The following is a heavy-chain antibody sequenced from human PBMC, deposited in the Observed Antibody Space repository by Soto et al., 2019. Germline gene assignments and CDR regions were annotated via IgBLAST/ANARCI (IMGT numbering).Heavy chain of an antibody. J-gene: IGHJ6*02. CDR1: GGSISYEYYH. V-gene: IGHV4-30-4*08. D-gene: IGHD2-21*02. Sequence: SETLSLTCTVSGGSISYEYYHWTWIRQSPGKCLEWIGYIHYSGSIIYNPSFKSRVTISVDTSKNQFSLQLSSVTAADTAVYFCAREDDGGDRDYYGLDVWGQGTTVTVSS. CDR2: IHYSGSI. CDR3: AREDDGGDRDYYGLDV.